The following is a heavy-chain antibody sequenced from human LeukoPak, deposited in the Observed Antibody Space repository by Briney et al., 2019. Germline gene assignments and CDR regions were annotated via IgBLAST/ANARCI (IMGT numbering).Heavy chain of an antibody. CDR2: IYYSGST. CDR1: GGTISGSGYS. J-gene: IGHJ4*02. Sequence: PSQTLSLTCVVSGGTISGSGYSWSWIRQPPGKGLEWIGYIYYSGSTNYNPSLKSRVTISVDKSKNQFSLKLSSVTAADTAVYYCARWAMVRGVFRGIDYWGQGTLVTVSS. V-gene: IGHV4-30-4*07. D-gene: IGHD3-10*01. CDR3: ARWAMVRGVFRGIDY.